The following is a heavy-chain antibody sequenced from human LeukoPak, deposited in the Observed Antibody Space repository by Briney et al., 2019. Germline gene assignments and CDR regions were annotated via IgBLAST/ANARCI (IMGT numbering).Heavy chain of an antibody. CDR3: ARDWAGRRCDY. Sequence: PGGSLRLSCAASGFTFSTYSMNWVRQAPGKGLEWVSSISYGRSDMYYADSLKGRFSISRDNSKNTVYLQMSSLRDDDTAVYYCARDWAGRRCDYWGQGTLVTVSS. CDR2: ISYGRSDM. CDR1: GFTFSTYS. J-gene: IGHJ4*02. V-gene: IGHV3-21*01. D-gene: IGHD3-16*01.